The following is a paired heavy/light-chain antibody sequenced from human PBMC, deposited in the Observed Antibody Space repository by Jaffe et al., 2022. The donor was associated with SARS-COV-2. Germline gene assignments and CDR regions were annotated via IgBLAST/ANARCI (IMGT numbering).Heavy chain of an antibody. V-gene: IGHV1-8*01. CDR2: MSPNSGDT. D-gene: IGHD7-27*01. Sequence: VQLVQSGAEVKKPGASVKVSCKASGYSFSSYDINWVRQATGQGLEWMGWMSPNSGDTGYAQKFQDRITLTRDTSIGTAYMELSSLRSEDTAVYYCTRDSGKTGTGSFDPWGQGTLVTVSS. CDR1: GYSFSSYD. CDR3: TRDSGKTGTGSFDP. J-gene: IGHJ5*02.
Light chain of an antibody. V-gene: IGLV5-45*02. Sequence: QAVLTQPSSLSASPGASASLTCTLRSGLNVGSYWIYWYQKKPGTPPQYLLKYKSDSAKQQGSGVPSRFSGSKDASANAVILLISGLHSEDEADYYCMIWHSNTWVFGGGTKLTVL. CDR2: YKSDSAK. CDR3: MIWHSNTWV. CDR1: SGLNVGSYW. J-gene: IGLJ3*02.